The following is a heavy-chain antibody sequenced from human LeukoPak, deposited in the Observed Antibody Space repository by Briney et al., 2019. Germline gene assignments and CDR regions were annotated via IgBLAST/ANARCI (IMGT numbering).Heavy chain of an antibody. J-gene: IGHJ5*02. Sequence: PSETLSLTCTVSSYSISSGYYWGWIRQPPGKGLEWIGSIYHSGSTYYNPSLKGRVTISVDTSKNQFSLKLNAVTAADTAVYYCARVPHGETIFGVVLYWFDPWDQGTLVTVSS. V-gene: IGHV4-38-2*02. CDR1: SYSISSGYY. CDR2: IYHSGST. D-gene: IGHD3-3*01. CDR3: ARVPHGETIFGVVLYWFDP.